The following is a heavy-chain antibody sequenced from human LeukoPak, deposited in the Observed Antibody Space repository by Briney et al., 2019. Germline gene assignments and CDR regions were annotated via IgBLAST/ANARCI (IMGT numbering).Heavy chain of an antibody. CDR2: ISGSGGST. J-gene: IGHJ4*02. CDR1: GFTFSSYA. V-gene: IGHV3-23*01. CDR3: AKDLGIQLWEFAY. D-gene: IGHD5-18*01. Sequence: GGSLRLSCAASGFTFSSYAMSWVRQAPGKGLEWVSAISGSGGSTYYADSVKGRFTISRDNSKNTLYLQLNSLRAEDTAVYYCAKDLGIQLWEFAYWGQGTLVTVSS.